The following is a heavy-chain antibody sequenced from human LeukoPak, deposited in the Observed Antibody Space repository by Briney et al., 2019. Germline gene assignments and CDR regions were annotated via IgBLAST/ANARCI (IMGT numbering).Heavy chain of an antibody. V-gene: IGHV4-59*01. D-gene: IGHD3-22*01. Sequence: SETLSLTCTVSGGSISSYYWSWIRQPPGKGLEWIGYMYYSGSTNYNPSLKSRVAISVDTSKNQFSLKVSSVTAADTAVYYCARGGTYYYDSSGHYPDYWGQGTLVTGSS. CDR1: GGSISSYY. CDR2: MYYSGST. J-gene: IGHJ4*02. CDR3: ARGGTYYYDSSGHYPDY.